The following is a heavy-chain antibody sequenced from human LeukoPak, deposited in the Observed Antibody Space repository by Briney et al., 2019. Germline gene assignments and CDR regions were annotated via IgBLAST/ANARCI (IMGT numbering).Heavy chain of an antibody. V-gene: IGHV1-2*02. CDR2: MNPNSGGT. CDR1: GYTFSIYD. Sequence: ASVKVSCKASGYTFSIYDINWVRRATGQGLEWMGWMNPNSGGTNYAQKFQGRVTMTRDTSISTAYMELSRLRSDDTAVYYCARGTDSSGYFAFDIWGQGTMVTVSS. D-gene: IGHD3-22*01. J-gene: IGHJ3*02. CDR3: ARGTDSSGYFAFDI.